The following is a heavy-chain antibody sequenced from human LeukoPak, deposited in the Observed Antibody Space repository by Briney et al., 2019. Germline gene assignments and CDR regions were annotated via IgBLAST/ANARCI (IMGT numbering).Heavy chain of an antibody. Sequence: ASVKVSCKASGYTFTSYGTSWVRQAPGQGLEWMGWISAYNGNTNYAQKLQGRVTMTTDTSTSTAYMELRSLRSDDTAVYYCARVYYDSSGYYYFRAFDIWGQGTMVTVSS. D-gene: IGHD3-22*01. CDR1: GYTFTSYG. V-gene: IGHV1-18*01. CDR2: ISAYNGNT. J-gene: IGHJ3*02. CDR3: ARVYYDSSGYYYFRAFDI.